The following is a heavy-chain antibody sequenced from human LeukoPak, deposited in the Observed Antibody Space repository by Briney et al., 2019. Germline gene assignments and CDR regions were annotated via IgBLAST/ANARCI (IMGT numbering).Heavy chain of an antibody. CDR1: GYTFTGYY. CDR2: INPNSGGT. CDR3: ASTRQPSPHFDY. V-gene: IGHV1-2*02. D-gene: IGHD5-18*01. J-gene: IGHJ4*02. Sequence: KVSCKASGYTFTGYYMHWVRQAPGQGLEGMGWINPNSGGTNYAQKFQGSVTMTRDTSISTAYMELSRLRSHDTAVYYCASTRQPSPHFDYWGQGTLVTVSS.